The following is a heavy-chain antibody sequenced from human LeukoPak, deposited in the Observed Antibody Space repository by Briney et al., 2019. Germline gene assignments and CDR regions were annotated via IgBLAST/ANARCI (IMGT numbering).Heavy chain of an antibody. CDR2: INPNSGGT. CDR1: GYTFTGYY. J-gene: IGHJ6*02. Sequence: ASVKVSCKASGYTFTGYYMHWVRQAPGQGLEWMGWINPNSGGTNYAQKFQGRVTMTRDTFISTAYMELSRLRSDDTAVYYCARASSWYNYGMDVWGQGTTVTVSS. D-gene: IGHD6-13*01. CDR3: ARASSWYNYGMDV. V-gene: IGHV1-2*02.